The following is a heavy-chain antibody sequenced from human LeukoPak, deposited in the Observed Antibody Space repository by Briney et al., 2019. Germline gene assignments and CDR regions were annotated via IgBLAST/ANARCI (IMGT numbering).Heavy chain of an antibody. CDR2: INPNSGGT. V-gene: IGHV1-2*02. D-gene: IGHD3-3*01. CDR3: ARAPITIFGVVDFNWFDP. CDR1: GYTFTGYY. J-gene: IGHJ5*02. Sequence: ASVKVSCKASGYTFTGYYMHWVRQAPGQGLVWMGWINPNSGGTNYAQKFQGRVTMTRDTSISTAYMELSRLRSDDTAVYYCARAPITIFGVVDFNWFDPWGQGTLVTVSS.